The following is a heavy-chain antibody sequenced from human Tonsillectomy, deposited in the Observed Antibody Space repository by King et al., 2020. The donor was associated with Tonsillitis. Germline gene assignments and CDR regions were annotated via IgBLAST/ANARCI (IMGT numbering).Heavy chain of an antibody. D-gene: IGHD3-3*01. CDR3: ASGYYTSYFDY. Sequence: VQLVESGGGLVQPGGSLRLSCAASGFTFTSCAMSWVRQAPGEGLEWVSGISGSGGNTYYADSVRGRFTISRDNSKNTLYLQMNSLRADDTAIYYCASGYYTSYFDYWGQGTLVTVSS. V-gene: IGHV3-23*04. CDR1: GFTFTSCA. J-gene: IGHJ4*02. CDR2: ISGSGGNT.